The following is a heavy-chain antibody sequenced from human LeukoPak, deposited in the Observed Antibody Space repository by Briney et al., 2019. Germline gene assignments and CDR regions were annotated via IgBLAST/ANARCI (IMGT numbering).Heavy chain of an antibody. Sequence: ASVKVSCKASGGTFSSYAISWVRQAPGQGLEWTGGIIPIFGTANYAQKFQGRVTITADKSTSTAYMELSSLRSEDTAVYYCATPDSYYDSSGYYYFDYWGQGTLVTVSS. J-gene: IGHJ4*02. V-gene: IGHV1-69*06. CDR3: ATPDSYYDSSGYYYFDY. CDR2: IIPIFGTA. D-gene: IGHD3-22*01. CDR1: GGTFSSYA.